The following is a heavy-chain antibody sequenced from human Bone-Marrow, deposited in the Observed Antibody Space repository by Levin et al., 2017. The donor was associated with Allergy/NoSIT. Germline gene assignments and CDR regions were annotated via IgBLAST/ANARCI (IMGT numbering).Heavy chain of an antibody. CDR3: ARHDEVAAYQHGMDV. CDR1: GDSISSYY. D-gene: IGHD6-6*01. J-gene: IGHJ6*02. CDR2: IHYSGTT. Sequence: SSETLSLTCTVSGDSISSYYWSWIRQPPGKGLEWVGYIHYSGTTIYNPSLKSRVTISVDTSRNQFSLRLSSVTAADTAVYFCARHDEVAAYQHGMDVWGQGTTVTVSS. V-gene: IGHV4-59*01.